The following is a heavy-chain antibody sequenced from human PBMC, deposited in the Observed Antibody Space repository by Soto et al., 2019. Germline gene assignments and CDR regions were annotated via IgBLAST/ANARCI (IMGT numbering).Heavy chain of an antibody. CDR1: GFTFSSYA. V-gene: IGHV3-23*01. CDR2: IRGSGGST. J-gene: IGHJ4*02. Sequence: GGSLRLSCAASGFTFSSYAMSWVRQAPGKGLEWVSAIRGSGGSTYYADSVKGRFTISRDNSKNTLYLQMNSLRAEDTAVYYCAKAWFGELSPFDYWGQGTLVTVSS. CDR3: AKAWFGELSPFDY. D-gene: IGHD3-10*01.